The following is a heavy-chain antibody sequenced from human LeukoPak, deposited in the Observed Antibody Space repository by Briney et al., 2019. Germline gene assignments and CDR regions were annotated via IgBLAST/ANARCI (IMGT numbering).Heavy chain of an antibody. D-gene: IGHD1-26*01. CDR2: ISYDGSNK. V-gene: IGHV3-30*04. CDR3: ARATVFSVSYDYFDY. CDR1: GFTFSSYA. Sequence: GGSLRLSCAASGFTFSSYAMHWVRQAPGKGLEWVAVISYDGSNKYYADSVKGRFTISRDNSKNTLYLQMCNLRAEDTAVYYCARATVFSVSYDYFDYWGQGTLVTVSS. J-gene: IGHJ4*02.